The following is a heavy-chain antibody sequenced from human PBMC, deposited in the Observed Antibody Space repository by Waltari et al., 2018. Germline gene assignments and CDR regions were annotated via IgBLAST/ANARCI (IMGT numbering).Heavy chain of an antibody. J-gene: IGHJ4*01. CDR1: GFNINYNY. Sequence: EVQLVESGGGLIQPGGSLRLSGAASGFNINYNYMTWVRQAPGKGLEWVSVIYSGGRTDYPLSMKGRVTISRDTYKNLVFLEMKSLRAEDTAVYYCARGETAVLDYWGHGTLVTVSS. CDR3: ARGETAVLDY. D-gene: IGHD6-6*01. V-gene: IGHV3-53*01. CDR2: IYSGGRT.